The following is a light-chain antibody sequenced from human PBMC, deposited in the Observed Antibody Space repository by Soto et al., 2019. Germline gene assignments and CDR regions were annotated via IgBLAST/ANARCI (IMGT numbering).Light chain of an antibody. CDR2: WAS. CDR1: QSVLYSSNNKNY. J-gene: IGKJ4*01. Sequence: IVMTQSPDSLAVSLCERATIHCKSSQSVLYSSNNKNYLAWYQQKPGQPPKLLIYWASTRESGVPDRFSGSGSGTDFTLTISSLQAEDVAVYYCQHYYTTPLTFGGGTKV. V-gene: IGKV4-1*01. CDR3: QHYYTTPLT.